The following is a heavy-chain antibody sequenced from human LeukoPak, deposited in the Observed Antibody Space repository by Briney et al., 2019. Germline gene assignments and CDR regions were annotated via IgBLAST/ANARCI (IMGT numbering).Heavy chain of an antibody. J-gene: IGHJ4*02. CDR2: FEPEDGET. CDR1: GYNVTESD. V-gene: IGHV1-24*01. CDR3: ATRGYDVVIDH. D-gene: IGHD5-12*01. Sequence: ASVKVSCKVSGYNVTESDMHWVRQAPGKGLEWMGGFEPEDGETIYAQKFQGRVTMTEDTSTDTAYMELSSLTSDDTAMYYCATRGYDVVIDHWGQGTLVTVTS.